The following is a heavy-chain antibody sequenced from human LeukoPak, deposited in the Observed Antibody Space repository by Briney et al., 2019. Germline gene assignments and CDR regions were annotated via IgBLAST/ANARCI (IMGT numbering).Heavy chain of an antibody. D-gene: IGHD3-22*01. CDR3: ARDAMYDSSGYYHYYFDY. J-gene: IGHJ4*02. CDR2: ISRNGGST. V-gene: IGHV3-64*01. Sequence: GGSLRLSCAASGFXFSSYAIHWVRQAPKNGLEYVSAISRNGGSTYYANSVKGRFTISRDNSKNTLYLQMGSLRAEDMAVYYCARDAMYDSSGYYHYYFDYWGQGTLVTVSS. CDR1: GFXFSSYA.